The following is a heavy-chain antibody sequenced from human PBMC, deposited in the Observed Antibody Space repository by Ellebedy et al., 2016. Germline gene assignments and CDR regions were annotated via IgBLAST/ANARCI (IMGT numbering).Heavy chain of an antibody. D-gene: IGHD2/OR15-2a*01. J-gene: IGHJ4*02. V-gene: IGHV4-38-2*01. CDR1: GYSITSGYY. CDR3: ARKDGDY. CDR2: MSVYYGNT. Sequence: SETLSLTXAVSGYSITSGYYWVWIRQPPGKGLEWIGSMSVYYGNTYYTSSLKSRILVSVDRSKNQLSLRLNSVTAADTAVYYCARKDGDYWGQGTQVTVSS.